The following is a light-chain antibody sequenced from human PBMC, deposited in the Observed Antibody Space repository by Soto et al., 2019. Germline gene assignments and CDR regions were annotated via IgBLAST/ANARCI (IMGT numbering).Light chain of an antibody. V-gene: IGKV1-5*03. CDR3: QQYENLPT. J-gene: IGKJ5*01. Sequence: IQVTQSPSSLSASVGDRVTITCRASQSISSWLAWYQQKPGKAPKLLIYKASSLESGVPSRFSGSGSGTEFTLTISSLQPEDIATYYCQQYENLPTFGQGTRLETK. CDR1: QSISSW. CDR2: KAS.